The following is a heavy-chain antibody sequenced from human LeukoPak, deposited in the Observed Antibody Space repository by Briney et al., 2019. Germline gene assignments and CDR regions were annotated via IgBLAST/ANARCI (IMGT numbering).Heavy chain of an antibody. CDR3: ARGSLLWFGERARGYYFDY. CDR1: GGSFSGYY. Sequence: SETLSLTYAVYGGSFSGYYWSWIRQPPGKGLEWIGEINHSGSTNYNPSLKSRVTISVDTSKNQFSLKLSSVTAADTAVYYCARGSLLWFGERARGYYFDYWGQGTLVTVSS. CDR2: INHSGST. D-gene: IGHD3-10*01. J-gene: IGHJ4*02. V-gene: IGHV4-34*01.